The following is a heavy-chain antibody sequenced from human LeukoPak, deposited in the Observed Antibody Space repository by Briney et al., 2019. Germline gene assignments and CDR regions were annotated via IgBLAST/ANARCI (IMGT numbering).Heavy chain of an antibody. V-gene: IGHV4-34*01. CDR3: ARYRRSTSCHDY. CDR1: XGSFSGYY. Sequence: TLSLXCAVXXGSFSGYYWSWIRQPPGKGLEWVGEINHSGSTNYNPSLKSRVPISVDTPKNQFSLKLSSVTAADTAVYYCARYRRSTSCHDYWGQGTLVTVSS. CDR2: INHSGST. D-gene: IGHD2-2*01. J-gene: IGHJ4*02.